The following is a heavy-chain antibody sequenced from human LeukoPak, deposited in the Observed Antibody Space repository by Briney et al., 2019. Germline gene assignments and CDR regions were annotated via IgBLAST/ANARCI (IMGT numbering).Heavy chain of an antibody. D-gene: IGHD6-6*01. J-gene: IGHJ6*04. CDR3: ARRDSSFRLGDV. Sequence: GGSLRLSCAASGFTFSSYAMHWVRQAPGKGLEWVAVISYDGSNKYYADSVKGRFTISRDNSKNTLYLQMNSLRAEDTAVYYCARRDSSFRLGDVWGKGTTVTVSS. CDR1: GFTFSSYA. CDR2: ISYDGSNK. V-gene: IGHV3-30*01.